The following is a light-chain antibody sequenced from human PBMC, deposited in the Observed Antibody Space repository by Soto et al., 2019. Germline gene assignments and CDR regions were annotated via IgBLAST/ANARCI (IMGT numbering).Light chain of an antibody. J-gene: IGLJ1*01. CDR1: SSDVGGYNY. V-gene: IGLV2-14*01. Sequence: QSALTQPASVSGSPGQPITISCTGTSSDVGGYNYVSWYQQHPGKAPKLMIYEVSNRPSGVSNRFSGSKSGNTASLTISGLQAEDEADYYCSSYTSSSTYVFGTGTKVTVL. CDR3: SSYTSSSTYV. CDR2: EVS.